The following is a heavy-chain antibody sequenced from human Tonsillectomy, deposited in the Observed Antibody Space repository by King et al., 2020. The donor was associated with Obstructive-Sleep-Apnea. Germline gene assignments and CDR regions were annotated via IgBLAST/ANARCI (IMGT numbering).Heavy chain of an antibody. J-gene: IGHJ4*02. V-gene: IGHV3-66*04. CDR1: GFSVSSNY. Sequence: VQLVESGGGLVQPGGSLRLSCAASGFSVSSNYMSWVRQAPGKGLEWVSLISSGGATYYADSVKGRFTIPRDNSNNTLYLQMNSLRAEDTAVYYCAGLWQQWKSAFDYWGQGTMVTVSS. CDR2: ISSGGAT. D-gene: IGHD6-19*01. CDR3: AGLWQQWKSAFDY.